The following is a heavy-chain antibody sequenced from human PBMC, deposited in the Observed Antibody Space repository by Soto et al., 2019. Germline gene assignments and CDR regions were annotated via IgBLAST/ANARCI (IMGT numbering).Heavy chain of an antibody. Sequence: LRLSWAASGFTFSSYAMHWVRQAPGKGLEWVAVISYDGSNKYYADSVKGRFTISRDNSKNTLYLQMNSLRAEDTAVYYCARDRFWSGYYSLGYWGQGTLVTVSS. CDR2: ISYDGSNK. J-gene: IGHJ4*02. V-gene: IGHV3-30-3*01. D-gene: IGHD3-3*01. CDR3: ARDRFWSGYYSLGY. CDR1: GFTFSSYA.